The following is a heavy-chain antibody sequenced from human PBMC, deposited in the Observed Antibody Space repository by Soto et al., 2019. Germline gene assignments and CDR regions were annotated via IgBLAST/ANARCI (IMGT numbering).Heavy chain of an antibody. CDR3: ARRGYCSGGSCPLGFDY. J-gene: IGHJ4*02. CDR1: GYTFTSYY. V-gene: IGHV1-46*03. D-gene: IGHD2-15*01. CDR2: FNPRDGGT. Sequence: ASVKVSCKASGYTFTSYYMHWVRQAPGQRLEWMGMFNPRDGGTSYAQKFQGRVTMTRDTSTSTVYMELSSLRSEDTAMYYCARRGYCSGGSCPLGFDYWGQGTLVTVSS.